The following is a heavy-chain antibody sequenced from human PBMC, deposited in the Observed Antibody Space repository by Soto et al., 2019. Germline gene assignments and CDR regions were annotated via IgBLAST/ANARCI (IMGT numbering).Heavy chain of an antibody. J-gene: IGHJ3*02. D-gene: IGHD3-10*01. V-gene: IGHV1-18*01. CDR2: ISAYNGNT. Sequence: QVHLVQSGAEAKKPGASVKVSCKASGYTFPSYVITWVRQAPGQGLEWMGWISAYNGNTNYTQKLQGRVTMTTDTSTITVYMELGSLRSDDTGVYYCARDGPMDRAFDIWGQGTMVTVSS. CDR3: ARDGPMDRAFDI. CDR1: GYTFPSYV.